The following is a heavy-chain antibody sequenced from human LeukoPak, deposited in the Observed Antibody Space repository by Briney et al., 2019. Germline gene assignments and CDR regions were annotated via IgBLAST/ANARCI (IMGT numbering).Heavy chain of an antibody. D-gene: IGHD3-9*01. Sequence: SETLSLTCAVYGGSFSGYYWSWIRQPPGKGLEWIGEINHSGSTNYNPSLKSRVTISVDTSKNQFSLKLSSVTAADTAVYYCARVSRYYDILTGYQNWFDPWGQGTLVTVSS. V-gene: IGHV4-34*01. CDR3: ARVSRYYDILTGYQNWFDP. J-gene: IGHJ5*02. CDR1: GGSFSGYY. CDR2: INHSGST.